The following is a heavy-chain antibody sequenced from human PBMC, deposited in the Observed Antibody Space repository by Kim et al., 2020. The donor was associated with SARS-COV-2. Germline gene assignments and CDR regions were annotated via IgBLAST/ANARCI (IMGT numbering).Heavy chain of an antibody. D-gene: IGHD2-15*01. Sequence: GGSPRLSCAASGFTFSSYSMNWVRQAPGKGLEWVSSISSSSSYIYYADSVKGRFTISRDNAKNSLYLQMNSLRAEDTAVYYCARDALFCSGGSYYAQRGDYWGQGTLVTVSS. CDR1: GFTFSSYS. CDR3: ARDALFCSGGSYYAQRGDY. J-gene: IGHJ4*02. CDR2: ISSSSSYI. V-gene: IGHV3-21*01.